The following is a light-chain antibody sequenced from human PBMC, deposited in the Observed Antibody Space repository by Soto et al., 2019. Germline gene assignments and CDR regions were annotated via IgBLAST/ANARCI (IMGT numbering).Light chain of an antibody. CDR3: QHSGISPWT. V-gene: IGKV3-20*01. J-gene: IGKJ2*02. Sequence: TLSLSPGERATHSCRASQSVITNLAWYQQKPGQAPRLLIYGASNRATGIPDRFSGSGSGTDFTLTISILEPEDCAVYCSQHSGISPWTFG. CDR1: QSVITN. CDR2: GAS.